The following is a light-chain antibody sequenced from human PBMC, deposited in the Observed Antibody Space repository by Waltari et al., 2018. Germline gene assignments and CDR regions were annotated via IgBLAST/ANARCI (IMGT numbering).Light chain of an antibody. CDR1: QSVRSN. CDR3: QQYNNWPLT. J-gene: IGKJ4*01. Sequence: EIVMTQSPATLSVSHGESATLSCRASQSVRSNIAWYQQKPGQAPRLLIYGASTRATGIPARFSGSGSDTEFTLTISSLQSEDFAVYYCQQYNNWPLTFGGGTKVEI. V-gene: IGKV3-15*01. CDR2: GAS.